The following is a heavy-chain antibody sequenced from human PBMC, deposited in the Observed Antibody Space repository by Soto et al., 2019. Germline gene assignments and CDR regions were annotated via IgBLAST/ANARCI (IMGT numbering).Heavy chain of an antibody. CDR3: ARTTVVTQYYYYYYGMDV. J-gene: IGHJ6*02. Sequence: PSETLSLTCTVSGGSISSSSYYWGWIRQPPGKGLEWIGSIYYSGSTYYNPSLKSRVTISVDTSKNQFSLKLSSVTAADTAVYYCARTTVVTQYYYYYYGMDVWGQGTTVTVS. V-gene: IGHV4-39*01. D-gene: IGHD4-17*01. CDR2: IYYSGST. CDR1: GGSISSSSYY.